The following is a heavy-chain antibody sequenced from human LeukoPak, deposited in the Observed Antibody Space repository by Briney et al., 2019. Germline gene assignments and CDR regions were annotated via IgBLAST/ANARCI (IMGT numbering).Heavy chain of an antibody. J-gene: IGHJ4*02. V-gene: IGHV3-53*01. D-gene: IGHD2-8*02. CDR2: IYNDGGT. CDR3: GTSRSRTSGFDY. Sequence: SGGSLRLSCAASGFTVSSNYMNWVRQAPGKGLEWVSVIYNDGGTHYADSVKGRFTISRDNSKNTLYLQMNSLRAEDTAVYYCGTSRSRTSGFDYWGQGTLVTVSS. CDR1: GFTVSSNY.